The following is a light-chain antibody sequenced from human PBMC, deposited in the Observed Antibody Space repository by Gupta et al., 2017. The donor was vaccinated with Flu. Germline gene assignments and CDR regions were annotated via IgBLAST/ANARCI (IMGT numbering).Light chain of an antibody. CDR3: QQANSFPLT. J-gene: IGKJ5*01. CDR2: AAS. V-gene: IGKV1D-12*01. CDR1: QGLNNW. Sequence: IQITESPCSVSASVGDTVTITCRASQGLNNWLVWYQQKPGKAPNLLIYAASSLQSGVPSRFSGSGSGTDFTLTISSLQPEDFATYYCQQANSFPLTFGQGTRLEIK.